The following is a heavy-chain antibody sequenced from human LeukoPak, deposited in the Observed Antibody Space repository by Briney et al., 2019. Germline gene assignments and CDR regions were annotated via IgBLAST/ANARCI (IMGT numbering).Heavy chain of an antibody. CDR1: GGSISSYY. Sequence: PSETLSLTCTVSGGSISSYYWSWIRQPPGKGLEWIGYIYYSGSTNYNPSLKSRVTISVDTSKNQFSLKLSSVTAADTAVYYCARERVEAFDIWGQGTMVTVSS. CDR3: ARERVEAFDI. CDR2: IYYSGST. V-gene: IGHV4-59*01. J-gene: IGHJ3*02. D-gene: IGHD2-21*01.